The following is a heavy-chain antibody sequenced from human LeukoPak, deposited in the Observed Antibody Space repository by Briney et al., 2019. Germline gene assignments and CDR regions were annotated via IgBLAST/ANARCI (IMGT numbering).Heavy chain of an antibody. J-gene: IGHJ6*03. V-gene: IGHV4-59*08. Sequence: SETLSLTCTVSCGSISSYYWSWIRQPPGKGLEWIGYIYYSGSTNYNPSLKSRVTISVDTSKNQFSLKLSSVTAADTAVYYCASLGYSYGYNTPSYYYYYMDVWGKGTTVTVSS. CDR3: ASLGYSYGYNTPSYYYYYMDV. D-gene: IGHD5-18*01. CDR1: CGSISSYY. CDR2: IYYSGST.